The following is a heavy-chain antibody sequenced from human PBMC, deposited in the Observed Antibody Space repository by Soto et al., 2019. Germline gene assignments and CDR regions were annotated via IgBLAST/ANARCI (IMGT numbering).Heavy chain of an antibody. V-gene: IGHV4-34*01. Sequence: QVQLQQWGAGLLKASETLSLTCAVVGDSLRGQSWNWIRQSPGKGLEWIGEIDQSGGTNYNPSLKSRAIISDDTSKNQFSLTLTPVTAADTAVYYCAREDSYGWSGESLHVWGQGTTVTVSS. J-gene: IGHJ6*02. CDR1: GDSLRGQS. CDR3: AREDSYGWSGESLHV. D-gene: IGHD6-19*01. CDR2: IDQSGGT.